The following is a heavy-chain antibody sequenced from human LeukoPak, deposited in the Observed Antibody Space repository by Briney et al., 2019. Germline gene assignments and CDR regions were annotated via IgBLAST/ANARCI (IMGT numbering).Heavy chain of an antibody. J-gene: IGHJ4*02. CDR1: GFTFTTYN. V-gene: IGHV3-48*02. CDR2: ISTTGSTI. D-gene: IGHD2-2*01. CDR3: ARGLSGTCCIDY. Sequence: GGSLRLSCAASGFTFTTYNMNWVRQAPGKGLEWVSYISTTGSTIYYADSVKGRFTISRDNAKNSLYLQINSLRDEGTALYFCARGLSGTCCIDYWGQGTLVTVSS.